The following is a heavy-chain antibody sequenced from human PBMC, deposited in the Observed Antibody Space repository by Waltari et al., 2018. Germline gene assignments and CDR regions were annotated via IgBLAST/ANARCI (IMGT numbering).Heavy chain of an antibody. Sequence: QVHLAQSGAEVRKPGSSVKVSCKASGDTVSLYAMAWVRQAPGQGLEWMGGIIPILGATNYAQKFQGRVTITADESTSTAYMELSSLRSEDTALYFCARGDATPPYYYFHSWGQGTLVTVSS. CDR1: GDTVSLYA. CDR3: ARGDATPPYYYFHS. J-gene: IGHJ4*02. V-gene: IGHV1-69*11. D-gene: IGHD2-15*01. CDR2: IIPILGAT.